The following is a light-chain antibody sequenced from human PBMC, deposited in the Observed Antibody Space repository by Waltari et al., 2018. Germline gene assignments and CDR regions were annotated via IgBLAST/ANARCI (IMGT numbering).Light chain of an antibody. CDR3: HQYSRSPPWT. Sequence: EIVLTQSPGTLSLSPGERATLSCRASQSFTSPAFAWYQQKPGQAPRLLISGASSRATGIPDRFSGSGSGTDFTLTISRLEPEDFAVYYCHQYSRSPPWTFGQGTKVEIK. J-gene: IGKJ1*01. CDR1: QSFTSPA. CDR2: GAS. V-gene: IGKV3-20*01.